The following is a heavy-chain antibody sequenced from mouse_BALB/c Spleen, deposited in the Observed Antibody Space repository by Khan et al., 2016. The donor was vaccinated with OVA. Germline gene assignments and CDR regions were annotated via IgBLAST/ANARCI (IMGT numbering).Heavy chain of an antibody. V-gene: IGHV9-3-1*01. J-gene: IGHJ4*01. D-gene: IGHD1-1*01. CDR2: INTNTGEP. CDR3: ARPPYVSYVMVY. Sequence: QIQLVQSGPELKKPGETVKISCKASGYTFTNYGLNWVKQAPGKGLQWMGWINTNTGEPTYAVDFKGRFAFSLETSASTAYLQINNLNNEDTATXCCARPPYVSYVMVYWGQGTSGTVSS. CDR1: GYTFTNYG.